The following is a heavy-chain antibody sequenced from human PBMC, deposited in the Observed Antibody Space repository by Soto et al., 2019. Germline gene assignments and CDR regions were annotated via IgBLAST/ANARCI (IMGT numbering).Heavy chain of an antibody. CDR3: ARGYGSGSYGAY. CDR2: INHGGST. CDR1: GGSFSAYY. J-gene: IGHJ4*02. Sequence: HVQLQQWGAGLLKPSETLSLSCAVYGGSFSAYYWIWIRQPPGKGLEWIGEINHGGSTNYNPSLKSRINLSLDTPKNQSSQKLNSVTATDTAVYYCARGYGSGSYGAYWGKGTLVTVSS. V-gene: IGHV4-34*02. D-gene: IGHD3-10*01.